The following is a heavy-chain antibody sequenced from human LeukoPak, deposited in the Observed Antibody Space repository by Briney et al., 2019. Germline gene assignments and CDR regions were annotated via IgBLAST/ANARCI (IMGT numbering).Heavy chain of an antibody. V-gene: IGHV3-49*04. J-gene: IGHJ6*03. CDR2: IRSKAYGGTT. Sequence: GSLRLSCTASGFTLGDYAMSWVRQAPGKRGGWVGFIRSKAYGGTTEYAASVKGRFTISRDDSKSIAYLQKNSLKTEDTAVYYCTRNSSGYSYGYYYMDVWGKGTTVTVSS. CDR3: TRNSSGYSYGYYYMDV. CDR1: GFTLGDYA. D-gene: IGHD3-22*01.